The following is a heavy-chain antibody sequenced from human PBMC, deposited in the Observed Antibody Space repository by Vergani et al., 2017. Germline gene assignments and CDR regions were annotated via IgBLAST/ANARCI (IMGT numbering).Heavy chain of an antibody. CDR2: IYYSGIT. CDR1: GGSISGYY. V-gene: IGHV4-59*12. J-gene: IGHJ4*02. Sequence: QVQLQESGPGLVKPSGTLSLTCTVSGGSISGYYWSWIRQPPGKGLEWIGYIYYSGITNYNPSLKSRVTISVDTSKNQFSLKLTSVTAADTAFYYCAREAISGYSLGHWGQGTLVTVSS. D-gene: IGHD3-9*01. CDR3: AREAISGYSLGH.